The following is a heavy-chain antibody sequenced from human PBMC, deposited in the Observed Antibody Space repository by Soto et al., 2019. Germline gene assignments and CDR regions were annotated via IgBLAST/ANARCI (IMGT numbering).Heavy chain of an antibody. CDR1: GYIFTSYY. CDR3: ARDGRHATY. Sequence: QVQLVQSGAEVKKPGASVKVSCKASGYIFTSYYISWVRQAPGQGLEWMGWISAYNGNTNYAQKIQGRVTMTTDTSRSRADMELRILRSDDTAVYCCARDGRHATYWGQGSEVTVSS. J-gene: IGHJ4*02. V-gene: IGHV1-18*01. CDR2: ISAYNGNT.